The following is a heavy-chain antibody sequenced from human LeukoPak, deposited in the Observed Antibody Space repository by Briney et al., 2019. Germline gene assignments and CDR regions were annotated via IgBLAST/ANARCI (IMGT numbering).Heavy chain of an antibody. V-gene: IGHV1-24*01. J-gene: IGHJ4*02. D-gene: IGHD6-13*01. CDR2: FDPEDGET. CDR3: ATYSSSWYYFDY. CDR1: GYTLIELS. Sequence: ASVKVSCKVSGYTLIELSMHWVRQAPGKGLEWMGGFDPEDGETIYAQKFQGRVTMTEDTSTDTAYTELSSLRSEDTAVYYCATYSSSWYYFDYWGQGTLVTVSS.